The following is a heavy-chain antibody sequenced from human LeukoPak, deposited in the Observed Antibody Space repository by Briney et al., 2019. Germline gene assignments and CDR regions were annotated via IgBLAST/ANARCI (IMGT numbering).Heavy chain of an antibody. CDR1: GFTFDDYA. V-gene: IGHV3-9*01. Sequence: GGSLRLSCAASGFTFDDYAMHWVRQAPGKGPEWVSGISWNSGSIGYADSVKGRFTISRDNAKNSLYLQMNSLRAEDTALYYCAKASSSWYGWFDPWGQGTLVTVSS. J-gene: IGHJ5*02. CDR3: AKASSSWYGWFDP. CDR2: ISWNSGSI. D-gene: IGHD6-13*01.